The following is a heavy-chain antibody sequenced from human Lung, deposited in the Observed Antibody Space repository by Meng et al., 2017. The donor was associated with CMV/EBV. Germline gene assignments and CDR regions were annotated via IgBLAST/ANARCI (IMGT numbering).Heavy chain of an antibody. Sequence: SCAASGFTFSSYWMSWVRQAPGKGLEWVANIKQDGSEKYYVDSVKGRFTIFRDNAKNSLYLQMNSLRAEDTAVYYCATVRYYYDSSGYPYYWCPGNLV. CDR1: GFTFSSYW. CDR3: ATVRYYYDSSGYPYY. V-gene: IGHV3-7*01. J-gene: IGHJ4*02. CDR2: IKQDGSEK. D-gene: IGHD3-22*01.